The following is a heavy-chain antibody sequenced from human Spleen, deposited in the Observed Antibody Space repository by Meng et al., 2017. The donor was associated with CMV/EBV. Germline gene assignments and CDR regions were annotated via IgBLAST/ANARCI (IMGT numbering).Heavy chain of an antibody. D-gene: IGHD6-13*01. CDR3: AKARNSAAAAGPRHYYYGMDV. V-gene: IGHV3-30*02. CDR1: GFNFKIYG. Sequence: GGSLRLSCTTSGFNFKIYGMHWVRQLPGEGLEWVAFIRYDEKTKYYADSVKGRFTISRDNSKNTLYLQMNSLRAEDTAVYYCAKARNSAAAAGPRHYYYGMDVWGQGTTVTVSS. CDR2: IRYDEKTK. J-gene: IGHJ6*02.